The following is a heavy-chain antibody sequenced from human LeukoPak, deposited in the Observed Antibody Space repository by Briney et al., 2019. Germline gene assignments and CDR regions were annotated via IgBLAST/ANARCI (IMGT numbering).Heavy chain of an antibody. Sequence: GGSLRLSCAASGFTFSSYSMNWVRQAPGKGLEWVSYISSSSSTIYYADSVKGRFTISRDNAKNSLYLQMNSLRAEDTAVYYCARDPPATGIYYFDYWGQGTLVTVSS. D-gene: IGHD1-1*01. CDR1: GFTFSSYS. V-gene: IGHV3-48*01. CDR3: ARDPPATGIYYFDY. CDR2: ISSSSSTI. J-gene: IGHJ4*02.